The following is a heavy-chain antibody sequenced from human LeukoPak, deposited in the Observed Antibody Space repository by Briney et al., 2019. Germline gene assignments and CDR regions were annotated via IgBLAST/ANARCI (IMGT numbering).Heavy chain of an antibody. CDR1: GVSISSYY. CDR2: IYYSGST. D-gene: IGHD3-9*01. J-gene: IGHJ3*02. Sequence: TASETLSLTCTVSGVSISSYYWSWIRQPPGKGLEWIGYIYYSGSTNYNPSLKSRVTISVDTSKNQFSLKLSSVTAADTAVYYCARRYYDILTGSRRVAFDIWGQGTMVTVSS. CDR3: ARRYYDILTGSRRVAFDI. V-gene: IGHV4-59*01.